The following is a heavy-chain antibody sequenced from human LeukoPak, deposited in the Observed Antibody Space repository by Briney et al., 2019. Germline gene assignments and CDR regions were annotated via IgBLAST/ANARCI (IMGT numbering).Heavy chain of an antibody. CDR3: ASGSGYYIDY. CDR1: GGTFSSYA. V-gene: IGHV1-69*05. D-gene: IGHD3-22*01. CDR2: IIPIFGTA. Sequence: GASVNVSCTASGGTFSSYAISWVRQAPGQGLEWMGGIIPIFGTANYAQKFQGRVTITTDESTSTAYMELSSLRSEDTAVYYCASGSGYYIDYWGQGTLVTVSS. J-gene: IGHJ4*02.